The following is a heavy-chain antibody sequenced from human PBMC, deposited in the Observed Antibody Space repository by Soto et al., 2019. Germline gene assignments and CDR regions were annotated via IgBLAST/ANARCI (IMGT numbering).Heavy chain of an antibody. J-gene: IGHJ5*02. CDR2: IYPGDSQT. CDR1: VYSVSNYW. V-gene: IGHV5-51*03. Sequence: EVQLVQSGAEVKKPGESLKISCKGSVYSVSNYWIVWVRQMPGKCLELMGIIYPGDSQTKYRPSFQGQVTISADKSINTAYLQWISLKASDTAMYYCARRRAGNPDDWFDPWGQGTLVTVSS. CDR3: ARRRAGNPDDWFDP. D-gene: IGHD6-13*01.